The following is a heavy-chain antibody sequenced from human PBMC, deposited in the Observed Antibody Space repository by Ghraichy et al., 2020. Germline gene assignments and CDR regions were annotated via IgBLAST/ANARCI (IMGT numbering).Heavy chain of an antibody. D-gene: IGHD1-26*01. CDR3: ARVFRNSGRSNYDAFDI. J-gene: IGHJ3*02. V-gene: IGHV3-11*06. Sequence: LSLTCAASGFTFSDYYMSWIRQAPGKGLEWVSYISSSSSYTNYADSVKGRFTISRDNAKNSLYLQMNSLRAEDTAVYYCARVFRNSGRSNYDAFDIWGQGTMVTVSS. CDR1: GFTFSDYY. CDR2: ISSSSSYT.